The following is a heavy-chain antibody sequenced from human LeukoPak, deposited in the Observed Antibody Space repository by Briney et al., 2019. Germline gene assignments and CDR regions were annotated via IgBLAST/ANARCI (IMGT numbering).Heavy chain of an antibody. V-gene: IGHV3-30*03. J-gene: IGHJ5*02. Sequence: GGSLRLSWAASGFTFSSYGMHWVRQAPGKGLEWVAVISYDGSNKYYADSVKGRFTISRDNSKNTLYLQMNSLRSDDTAVYYCARDHDSSGYYYGWFDPWGQGTLVTVSS. CDR2: ISYDGSNK. D-gene: IGHD3-22*01. CDR3: ARDHDSSGYYYGWFDP. CDR1: GFTFSSYG.